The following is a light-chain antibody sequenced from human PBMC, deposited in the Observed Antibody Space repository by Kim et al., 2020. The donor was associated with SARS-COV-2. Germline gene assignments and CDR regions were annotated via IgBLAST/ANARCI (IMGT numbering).Light chain of an antibody. CDR3: QSLDGSDWV. CDR2: EHS. Sequence: GKTVTISCTRSSGSIASDDVQWYQQRPGSAPITLIYEHSRSPSAVPDRFSGSIDSSSNSASLTISGLKTEDEADYYCQSLDGSDWVFGGGTQLTVL. J-gene: IGLJ3*02. V-gene: IGLV6-57*03. CDR1: SGSIASDD.